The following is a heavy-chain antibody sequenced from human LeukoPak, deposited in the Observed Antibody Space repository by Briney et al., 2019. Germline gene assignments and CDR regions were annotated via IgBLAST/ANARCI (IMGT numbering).Heavy chain of an antibody. V-gene: IGHV3-21*01. D-gene: IGHD3-10*01. CDR3: AREFNTVGNFDY. CDR2: IYFTGNYI. Sequence: PAGSLRLSCVTSGFTFSRYSMRWVRQAPGKGLEWVSSIYFTGNYISYADSVKGRFTISRDNAKNSLYLQMNSLRAEDTAVYYCAREFNTVGNFDYWGQGTLVTVSS. CDR1: GFTFSRYS. J-gene: IGHJ4*02.